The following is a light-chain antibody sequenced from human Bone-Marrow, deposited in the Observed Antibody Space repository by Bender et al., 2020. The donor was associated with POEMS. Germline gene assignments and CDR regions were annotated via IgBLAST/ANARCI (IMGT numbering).Light chain of an antibody. V-gene: IGLV2-14*01. CDR1: SSDVGGHNH. CDR2: DVS. Sequence: QSALTQPTSVSGSPGQSITISCTGSSSDVGGHNHVNWYQQHPGKVPKLLIFDVSYRPSGVSNRFSASRSGSTASLTVSGLQAVDEGDYYCLSYAARSTYVFGSGTKVTVL. J-gene: IGLJ1*01. CDR3: LSYAARSTYV.